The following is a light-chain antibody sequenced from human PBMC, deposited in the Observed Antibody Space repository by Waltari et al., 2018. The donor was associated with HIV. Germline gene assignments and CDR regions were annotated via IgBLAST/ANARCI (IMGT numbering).Light chain of an antibody. CDR2: EVT. CDR3: CSYTGTGIV. Sequence: QSALTQPASVSGSPGQPITISCTGTSSAVGAYNLVSWYQQHPGPAPKLMIFEVTKRPSGVSDRFSGSRSGNTASLTISGLQAEDEGDYHCCSYTGTGIVFGGGTKLTVL. CDR1: SSAVGAYNL. J-gene: IGLJ2*01. V-gene: IGLV2-23*02.